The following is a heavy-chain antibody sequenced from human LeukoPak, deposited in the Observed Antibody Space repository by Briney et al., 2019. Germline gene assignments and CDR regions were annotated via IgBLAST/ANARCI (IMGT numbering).Heavy chain of an antibody. CDR2: ISYDGSNK. Sequence: GGSLRLSCAASGFTFSSYAMHWVRQAPGKGLEWVAIISYDGSNKYYADSVKGRFTISRDNPKNTLYLQMNSLRAEDTAVYYCAWDHLDYWGQGTLVTVSS. CDR1: GFTFSSYA. CDR3: AWDHLDY. V-gene: IGHV3-30*04. J-gene: IGHJ4*02.